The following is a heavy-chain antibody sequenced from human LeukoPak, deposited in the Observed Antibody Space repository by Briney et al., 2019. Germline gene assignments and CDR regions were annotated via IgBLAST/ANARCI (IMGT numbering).Heavy chain of an antibody. Sequence: GGSLRLSCAGSGFTFSNSWMSWVRQAPGKGLECVANIKQDGGEKHYLDSVKARFSLPRDNARNSLYLQMNSLRAEDTAVYYCAREGRGYYGDFDYWGQGTLVTVSS. CDR2: IKQDGGEK. CDR3: AREGRGYYGDFDY. V-gene: IGHV3-7*03. D-gene: IGHD3-22*01. J-gene: IGHJ4*02. CDR1: GFTFSNSW.